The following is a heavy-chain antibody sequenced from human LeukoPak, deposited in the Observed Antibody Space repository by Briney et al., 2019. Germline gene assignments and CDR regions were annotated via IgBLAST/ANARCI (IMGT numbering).Heavy chain of an antibody. CDR1: GFTFSSYS. V-gene: IGHV3-48*01. D-gene: IGHD2-2*01. Sequence: GGSLRLSCAASGFTFSSYSMNWVRQAPGKGLEWVSYISSSSTIYYADSVKGRFTISRDNAKNSLYLQMNSLRAEDTAVYYCARRTEGIVVVPAAIGDWGQGTLVTVSS. CDR2: ISSSSTI. CDR3: ARRTEGIVVVPAAIGD. J-gene: IGHJ4*02.